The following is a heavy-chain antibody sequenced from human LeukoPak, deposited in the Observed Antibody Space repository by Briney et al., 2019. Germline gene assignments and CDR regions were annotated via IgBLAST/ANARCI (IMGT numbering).Heavy chain of an antibody. CDR1: GFTFTSYS. J-gene: IGHJ5*02. Sequence: PGGSLRLSCAASGFTFTSYSMIWVRQAPGKGLEWVSTSGTNTYYADSVKGRFTISRDNSKNTLYLQMNSLRAEDTAVYYCAKDWYGDYAGPFDPWGQGTLVTVS. D-gene: IGHD4-17*01. V-gene: IGHV3-23*01. CDR2: SGTNT. CDR3: AKDWYGDYAGPFDP.